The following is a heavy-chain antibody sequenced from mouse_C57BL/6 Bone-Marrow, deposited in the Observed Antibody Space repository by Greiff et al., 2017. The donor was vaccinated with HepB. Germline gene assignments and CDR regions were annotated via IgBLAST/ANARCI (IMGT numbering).Heavy chain of an antibody. V-gene: IGHV6-6*01. CDR3: KGGDGYYFDY. CDR2: IRNKANNHAT. Sequence: EVMLVESGGGLVQPGGSMKLSCAASGFTFSDAWMDWVRQSPEKGLEWVAEIRNKANNHATYYAESVKGRFTISRDDSKSSVYLQMNSLRAEDTGIYYCKGGDGYYFDYWGQGTTLTVSS. J-gene: IGHJ2*01. CDR1: GFTFSDAW. D-gene: IGHD2-3*01.